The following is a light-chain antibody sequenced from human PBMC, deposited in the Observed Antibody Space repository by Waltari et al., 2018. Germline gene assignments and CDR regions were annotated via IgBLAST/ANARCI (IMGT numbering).Light chain of an antibody. CDR1: SGHSFYP. Sequence: QLVLTQSPSASASLGASVKLSRTLSSGHSFYPIAWHQQQPEKGPRFLMKVNNDGSHMKGDGIPDRFSGSSSGAERYLTISSLQSEDEADYYCQTWGTGTWVFGGGTKLTVL. CDR3: QTWGTGTWV. V-gene: IGLV4-69*01. J-gene: IGLJ3*02. CDR2: VNNDGSH.